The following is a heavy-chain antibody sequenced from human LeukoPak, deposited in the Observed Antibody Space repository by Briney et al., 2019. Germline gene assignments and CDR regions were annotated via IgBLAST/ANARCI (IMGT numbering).Heavy chain of an antibody. Sequence: GGSLRLSCAASGFTFSSYAMSWVRQAPGKGLEWVSAISGSGGSTYYADSVKGRFTISRDNSKNTLYLRMNSLRAEDTAVYYCAKDYSSGWYLDYWGQGTLVTVSS. D-gene: IGHD6-19*01. CDR3: AKDYSSGWYLDY. V-gene: IGHV3-23*01. CDR1: GFTFSSYA. CDR2: ISGSGGST. J-gene: IGHJ4*02.